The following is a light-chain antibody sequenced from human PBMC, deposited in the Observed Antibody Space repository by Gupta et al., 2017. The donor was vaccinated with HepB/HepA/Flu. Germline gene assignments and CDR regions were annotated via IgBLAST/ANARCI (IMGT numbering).Light chain of an antibody. CDR1: SSDIGTYDV. CDR3: CYYTSRTPVV. J-gene: IGLJ2*01. Sequence: QSALTQPAAVSGSPGQSITISCTGTSSDIGTYDVVSWYQQHPGKAPRLISYEVKNRPSGISSRVSGSKSGNTVSLTISGLQDEDEADYYCCYYTSRTPVVFGGGTKLTVL. CDR2: EVK. V-gene: IGLV2-23*02.